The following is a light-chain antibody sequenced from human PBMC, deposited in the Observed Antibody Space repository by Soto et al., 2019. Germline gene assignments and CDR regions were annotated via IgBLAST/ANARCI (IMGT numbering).Light chain of an antibody. V-gene: IGKV3-15*01. CDR1: QSISNK. Sequence: DIMMTQSPDTLSVSPGERATLSCRTSQSISNKLAWYQQKPGQAPRLLIYSASTRATGIPDRFSGSGSGTEFTLTISSLQSEDFAVYYCQQFNNWPPITFGQGTRVEIK. CDR3: QQFNNWPPIT. J-gene: IGKJ5*01. CDR2: SAS.